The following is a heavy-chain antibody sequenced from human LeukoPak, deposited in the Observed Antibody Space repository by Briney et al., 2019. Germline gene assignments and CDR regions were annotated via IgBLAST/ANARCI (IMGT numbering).Heavy chain of an antibody. Sequence: GGSLRLSCAASGFTFSSYAMSWVRQAPGKGLEWVSAISGSAGSTHYADSVKGRFTISRDNSKNTLYLQMDSLRADDTAVYYCAKGRAKATVTAGDHWGQGTLATVSS. CDR2: ISGSAGST. V-gene: IGHV3-23*01. CDR1: GFTFSSYA. CDR3: AKGRAKATVTAGDH. J-gene: IGHJ4*02. D-gene: IGHD4-17*01.